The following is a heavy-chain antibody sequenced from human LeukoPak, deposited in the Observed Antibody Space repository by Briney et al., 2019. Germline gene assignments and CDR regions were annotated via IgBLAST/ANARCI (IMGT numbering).Heavy chain of an antibody. D-gene: IGHD4-17*01. V-gene: IGHV1-2*02. Sequence: ASVKVSCKASGYTFTGYYMHWVRQAPGQGLEWMGWINPNSGGTNYAQKFQGRVTMTRDTSISTAYMELSRLRSDDTAVYYCARVNYGDSYYYYYRMDVWGQGTTVTVSS. CDR2: INPNSGGT. J-gene: IGHJ6*02. CDR1: GYTFTGYY. CDR3: ARVNYGDSYYYYYRMDV.